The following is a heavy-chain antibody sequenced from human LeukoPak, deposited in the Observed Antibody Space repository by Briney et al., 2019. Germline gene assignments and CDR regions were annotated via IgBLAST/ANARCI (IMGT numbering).Heavy chain of an antibody. CDR2: ISYDGSNK. J-gene: IGHJ6*02. CDR1: GFTFSSYA. CDR3: EREGSAAGYYYYGMDV. V-gene: IGHV3-30*04. D-gene: IGHD6-13*01. Sequence: GGSLRLSCAASGFTFSSYAMHWVRQAPGKGLEWVAVISYDGSNKYYADSVKGRFTISRDNSKNTLYLQMNSLRAEDTAVYYCEREGSAAGYYYYGMDVWGQGTTVTVSS.